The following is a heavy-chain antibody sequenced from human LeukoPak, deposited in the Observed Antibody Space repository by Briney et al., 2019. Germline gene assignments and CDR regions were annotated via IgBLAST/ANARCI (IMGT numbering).Heavy chain of an antibody. D-gene: IGHD5-24*01. CDR1: GGTFSSYA. CDR2: IIPMFGIA. J-gene: IGHJ4*02. CDR3: ARLGDGYNSGYFDY. V-gene: IGHV1-69*04. Sequence: GSSVKVSCKASGGTFSSYAISWVRQAPGQGLEWMGRIIPMFGIANYAQKFQGRVTITADKSTSTAYMELSSLRSEDTAVYYCARLGDGYNSGYFDYWGQGTLVTVSS.